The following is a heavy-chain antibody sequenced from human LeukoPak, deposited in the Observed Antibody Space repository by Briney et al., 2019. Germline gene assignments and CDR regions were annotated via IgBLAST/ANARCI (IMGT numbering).Heavy chain of an antibody. V-gene: IGHV1-3*01. CDR2: INAGNGNT. CDR3: ARGRYCSSTSCYKPTIPRFDP. Sequence: GASVKVSCKASGGTFSSHAINWVRQAPGQRLEWMGWINAGNGNTKYSQKFQGRVTITRDTSASTAYMELSSLRSEDTAVYYCARGRYCSSTSCYKPTIPRFDPWGQGTLVTVSS. J-gene: IGHJ5*02. D-gene: IGHD2-2*02. CDR1: GGTFSSHA.